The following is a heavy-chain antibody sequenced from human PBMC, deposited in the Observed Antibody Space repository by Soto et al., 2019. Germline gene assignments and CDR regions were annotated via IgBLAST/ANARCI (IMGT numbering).Heavy chain of an antibody. D-gene: IGHD3-22*01. Sequence: QEQLVQSGAEVKKPGSSVKVSCKASGVIFSSYPISWVRQVPGQGLEWMGGIIPVVQTAYYTQRFQGRVTITADESTNTAYMELRSLRSEDTAIYYCARGGSGYTWFNEFWGQGTLVTVSS. CDR1: GVIFSSYP. CDR3: ARGGSGYTWFNEF. J-gene: IGHJ4*02. CDR2: IIPVVQTA. V-gene: IGHV1-69*01.